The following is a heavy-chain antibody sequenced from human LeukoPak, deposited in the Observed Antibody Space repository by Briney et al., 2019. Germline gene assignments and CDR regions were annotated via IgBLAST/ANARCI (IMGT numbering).Heavy chain of an antibody. CDR3: ARERGGSKLSGLYGRDYYYMDV. D-gene: IGHD3-16*01. Sequence: SETLSLTCTVSGGSISSGYYYWSWIRQPAGKGLEWIGHIYTSGSTNYNPSLKIRVTISVATSKNQFSLKLSSVTAADTAVYFCARERGGSKLSGLYGRDYYYMDVWGKGTTVTVSS. CDR2: IYTSGST. CDR1: GGSISSGYYY. J-gene: IGHJ6*03. V-gene: IGHV4-61*09.